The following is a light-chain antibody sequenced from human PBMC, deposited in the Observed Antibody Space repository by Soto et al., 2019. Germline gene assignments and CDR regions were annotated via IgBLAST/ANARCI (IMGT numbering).Light chain of an antibody. Sequence: EIVMTQSPATLSVSPGERATLSCRASQSVNYNLAWYQQKPGQAPRVLIYRASIRATGISDRFSGSGSGTDFTLTISRLEPEDFAVYYCQHYGASPWTFGQGTKVEIK. V-gene: IGKV3-20*01. CDR1: QSVNYN. CDR3: QHYGASPWT. CDR2: RAS. J-gene: IGKJ1*01.